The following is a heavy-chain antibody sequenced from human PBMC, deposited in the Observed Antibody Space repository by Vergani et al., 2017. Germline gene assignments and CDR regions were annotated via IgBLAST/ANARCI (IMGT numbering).Heavy chain of an antibody. D-gene: IGHD6-19*01. CDR1: GGSLSDYS. J-gene: IGHJ4*02. CDR2: INHTGGT. V-gene: IGHV4-34*10. Sequence: QVQLQESGPGLVKPSETLSLTCAVYGGSLSDYSWSWIRQAPGKGLEWIGEINHTGGTIYNPSLKSRVTMSIDTSTKQIFLNLNSVAAADTAVYYCARGVAAYYWGQGTLVTVSS. CDR3: ARGVAAYY.